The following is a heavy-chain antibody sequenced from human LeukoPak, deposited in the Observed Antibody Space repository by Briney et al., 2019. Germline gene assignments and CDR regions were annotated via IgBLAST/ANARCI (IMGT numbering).Heavy chain of an antibody. CDR3: ARATPYSSRSTGAFDI. CDR1: GFTVSSNY. V-gene: IGHV3-53*01. D-gene: IGHD6-13*01. CDR2: IYSGGST. J-gene: IGHJ3*02. Sequence: PGGSLRLSCAASGFTVSSNYMSWVRQAPGKGLEWVSVIYSGGSTYYADSVKGRFTISRDNSKNTLYLQMNSLRAEDKAVYYYARATPYSSRSTGAFDICGQATMVTVSS.